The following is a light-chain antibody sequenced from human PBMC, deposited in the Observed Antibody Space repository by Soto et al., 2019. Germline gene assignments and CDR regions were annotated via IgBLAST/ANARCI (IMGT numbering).Light chain of an antibody. Sequence: EIVLTQSPGTLSLSPGERATLSCRASQSVSSNNLAWYQQRPGQAPRVVIYGASTRATGIPERFSGSGSGTEFTLTISSLQSEDFAVYYCQQYNNWPPIFTFGPGTKVDIK. J-gene: IGKJ3*01. CDR1: QSVSSN. CDR2: GAS. CDR3: QQYNNWPPIFT. V-gene: IGKV3D-15*01.